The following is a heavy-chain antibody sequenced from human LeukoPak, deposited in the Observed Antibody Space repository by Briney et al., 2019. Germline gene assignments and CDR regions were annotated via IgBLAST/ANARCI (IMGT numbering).Heavy chain of an antibody. J-gene: IGHJ4*02. CDR2: INSDGSST. V-gene: IGHV3-74*01. CDR1: GFTFSSYW. D-gene: IGHD6-19*01. Sequence: PGGSLRLSCAASGFTFSSYWMHWVRQAPGKGLVWVSRINSDGSSTSYADSVRGRFTISRDNAKDTLYLQMNSLRAEDTAVYYCARDQRTVAGTAYYFDYWGQGTLVTVSS. CDR3: ARDQRTVAGTAYYFDY.